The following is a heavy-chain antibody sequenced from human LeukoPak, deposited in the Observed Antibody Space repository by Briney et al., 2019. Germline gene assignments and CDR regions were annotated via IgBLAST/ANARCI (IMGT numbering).Heavy chain of an antibody. V-gene: IGHV3-30*18. CDR2: ISYDGSNK. D-gene: IGHD5-18*01. J-gene: IGHJ4*02. CDR1: GFTFSSYG. CDR3: AKGYSHGLPSDY. Sequence: GGSLRLSCAASGFTFSSYGMHWVRQAPGKGLEWVAVISYDGSNKYYADSVKGRFTISRDNSKNTLYLQMNSLRAEDTAVYYCAKGYSHGLPSDYWGQGTLVTVSS.